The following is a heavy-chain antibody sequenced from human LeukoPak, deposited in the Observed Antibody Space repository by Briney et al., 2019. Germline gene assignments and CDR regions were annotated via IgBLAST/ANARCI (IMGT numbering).Heavy chain of an antibody. J-gene: IGHJ3*02. CDR3: ARRDQMPTGPMFAFDI. D-gene: IGHD2-2*01. CDR1: VFIFSGYE. Sequence: GGSLRLSCAASVFIFSGYEMNWGRQAPGKGLEWVSYMSSRTKYDGDSVRGRFTIYTDDATNSLYLQMHSLRPEDTAIYYCARRDQMPTGPMFAFDIWGQGKMVTVSS. CDR2: MSSRTK. V-gene: IGHV3-48*03.